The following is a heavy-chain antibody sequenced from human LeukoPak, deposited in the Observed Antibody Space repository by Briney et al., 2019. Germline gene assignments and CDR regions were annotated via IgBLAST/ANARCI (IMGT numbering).Heavy chain of an antibody. Sequence: GGSLRLSCAASGFTFSTYAMNWVAQAPGKGLEWVSGINGGGGSTYYADSVKGRFTISRDNSKNTLYLQMSSLRAEDTAVYYCAEVSGYTSGWYVDFDCWGQGSLVTVSS. CDR1: GFTFSTYA. D-gene: IGHD6-19*01. V-gene: IGHV3-23*01. CDR2: INGGGGST. J-gene: IGHJ4*02. CDR3: AEVSGYTSGWYVDFDC.